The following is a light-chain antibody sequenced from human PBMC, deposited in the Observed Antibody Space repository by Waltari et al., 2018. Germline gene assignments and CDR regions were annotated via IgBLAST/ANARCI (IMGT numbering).Light chain of an antibody. Sequence: SALTQPPSASGSPGQSVTISCTGTGSGGSVSWYQQLPGKAPKLLIYEVSKRPSGVPDRFSGSKSGNTASLTVSGLQAEDEGDYYCSSDAVSNNFYDFGSGTKVTVL. CDR3: SSDAVSNNFYD. V-gene: IGLV2-8*01. J-gene: IGLJ1*01. CDR1: GSGGS. CDR2: EVS.